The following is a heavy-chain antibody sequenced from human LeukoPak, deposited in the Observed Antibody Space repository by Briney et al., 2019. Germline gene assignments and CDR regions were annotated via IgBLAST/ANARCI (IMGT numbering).Heavy chain of an antibody. Sequence: GASVKVSCKASGYTFTGYYMHWVRQAPGQGLEWMGWINPNSGGTNYAQKFPGRVTMTRDTSISTAYMELSRLRSDDTAVYYCARDQDITIFGVVIIEAGYWGQGTLVTVSS. D-gene: IGHD3-3*01. CDR2: INPNSGGT. CDR3: ARDQDITIFGVVIIEAGY. CDR1: GYTFTGYY. J-gene: IGHJ4*02. V-gene: IGHV1-2*02.